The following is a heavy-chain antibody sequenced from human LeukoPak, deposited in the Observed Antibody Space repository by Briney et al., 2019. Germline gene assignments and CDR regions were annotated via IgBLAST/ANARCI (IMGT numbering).Heavy chain of an antibody. D-gene: IGHD6-13*01. Sequence: GGSLRLSCAASGFTVSSNYMSWVRQAPGKGLEWVSVIYSGGSTYYADSVKGRFTISRDNSKNTLYLQMNSLRAEDTAVFYCAKDRHSSSWYDFDAFDIWGQGTMVTVSS. CDR2: IYSGGST. V-gene: IGHV3-53*01. CDR3: AKDRHSSSWYDFDAFDI. CDR1: GFTVSSNY. J-gene: IGHJ3*02.